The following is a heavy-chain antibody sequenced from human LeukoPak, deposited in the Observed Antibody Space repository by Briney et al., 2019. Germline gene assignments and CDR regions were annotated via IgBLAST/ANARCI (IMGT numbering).Heavy chain of an antibody. CDR2: ISGSGSYT. CDR1: EFTFSDYY. D-gene: IGHD6-19*01. J-gene: IGHJ4*02. Sequence: PGGSLRLSCAASEFTFSDYYMSWIRQAPGKGLEWVSSISGSGSYTDYADSVKGRFTISRDNAKNSLYLQMNSLRAEDTAVYYCARYSSGWYERGFDYWGQGTLVTVSS. CDR3: ARYSSGWYERGFDY. V-gene: IGHV3-11*06.